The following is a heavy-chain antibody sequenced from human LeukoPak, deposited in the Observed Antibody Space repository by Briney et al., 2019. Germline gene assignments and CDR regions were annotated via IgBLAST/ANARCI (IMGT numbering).Heavy chain of an antibody. CDR3: AKVLSGSQDY. D-gene: IGHD1-26*01. V-gene: IGHV3-23*01. CDR2: IGGGGEST. Sequence: PGGSLRLSCAASGFTFSNYWMHWVRQAPGKGLVWVSTIGGGGESTYYADSVKGRFTISRVNSKNTVYLQMNSLRAEDTAVYYCAKVLSGSQDYWGQGTLVTVSS. J-gene: IGHJ4*02. CDR1: GFTFSNYW.